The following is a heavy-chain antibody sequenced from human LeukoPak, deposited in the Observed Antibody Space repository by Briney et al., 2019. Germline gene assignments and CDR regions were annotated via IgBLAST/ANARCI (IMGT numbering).Heavy chain of an antibody. CDR2: ISGSGGCT. CDR1: GFTFSSYA. D-gene: IGHD6-6*01. V-gene: IGHV3-23*01. CDR3: AKDLGYSSSSDAFDI. Sequence: GGSLRLSCAASGFTFSSYAMSWVRQAPGKGLEWVSVISGSGGCTYYADSVKGRFTISRDNSTNTLYLQMNSLRAEDTAVYYCAKDLGYSSSSDAFDIWGQGTMVTVSS. J-gene: IGHJ3*02.